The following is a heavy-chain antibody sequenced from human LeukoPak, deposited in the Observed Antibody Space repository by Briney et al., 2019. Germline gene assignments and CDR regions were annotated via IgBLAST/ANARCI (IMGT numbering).Heavy chain of an antibody. D-gene: IGHD6-19*01. J-gene: IGHJ4*02. CDR1: GFTFSSYW. Sequence: GGSLRLSCAASGFTFSSYWMTWVRQAPGKGLEWVANIRQDGSERNYVDSVKGRFTISRDNAKNSLYLQMNTLRDEDTAVYYCATGAGCGYWGQGTLVTVSS. CDR3: ATGAGCGY. CDR2: IRQDGSER. V-gene: IGHV3-7*03.